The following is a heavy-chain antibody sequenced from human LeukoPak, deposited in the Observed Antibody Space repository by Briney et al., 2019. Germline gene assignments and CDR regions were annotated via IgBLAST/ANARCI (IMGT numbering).Heavy chain of an antibody. CDR3: ARSRYGGKPFDY. J-gene: IGHJ4*02. CDR1: GFTFSSYG. D-gene: IGHD2-15*01. Sequence: GGSLRLSCAASGFTFSSYGMHWVRQAPGKGLEWVAVIWYDGSNKYYADSVKGRFTISRDNSKNTLYLQMNSLRAEDTAVYYCARSRYGGKPFDYWGQGTLVTVSS. CDR2: IWYDGSNK. V-gene: IGHV3-33*01.